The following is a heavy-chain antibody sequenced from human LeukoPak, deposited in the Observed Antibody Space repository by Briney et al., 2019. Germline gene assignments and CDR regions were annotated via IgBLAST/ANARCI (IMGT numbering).Heavy chain of an antibody. D-gene: IGHD2-21*02. CDR3: ARFAYCGGHCWYYFDY. J-gene: IGHJ4*02. Sequence: SETLSLTCTVSGGSISSYYWSWIRQPPGKGLEWIGYIYSSGSTNYNPSLKSRITISVDTSKNQFSLKLSSVTAADTAVYYCARFAYCGGHCWYYFDYWGQGSLVTVSS. CDR1: GGSISSYY. CDR2: IYSSGST. V-gene: IGHV4-59*01.